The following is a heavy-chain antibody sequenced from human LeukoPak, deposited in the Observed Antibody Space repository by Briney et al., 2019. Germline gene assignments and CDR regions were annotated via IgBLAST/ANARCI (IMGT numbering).Heavy chain of an antibody. V-gene: IGHV4-34*01. J-gene: IGHJ4*02. CDR3: ARVYYDSSGYPYFDY. CDR1: GGSFSGYY. Sequence: SETPSLTCAVYGGSFSGYYWSWIRQPPGKGLEWIGEINHSGSTNYNPSLKSRVTISVDTSKNQFSLKLSSVTAADTAVYYCARVYYDSSGYPYFDYWGQGTLVTVSS. CDR2: INHSGST. D-gene: IGHD3-22*01.